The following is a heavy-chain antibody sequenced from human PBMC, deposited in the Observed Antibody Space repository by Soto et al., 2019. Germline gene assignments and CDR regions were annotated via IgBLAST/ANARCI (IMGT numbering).Heavy chain of an antibody. J-gene: IGHJ6*02. CDR3: ARARPSDLDGNYYYYGMDV. CDR1: GGTFSSYA. V-gene: IGHV1-69*12. Sequence: QVQLVQSGAEVKKPGSSVKVSCKASGGTFSSYAISWVRQAPGQGLEWMGGIIPIFGTANYAQKFQGRVTITADESTSTAYMELSSLRSEDTAVYYCARARPSDLDGNYYYYGMDVWGQGTTVTVSS. D-gene: IGHD4-17*01. CDR2: IIPIFGTA.